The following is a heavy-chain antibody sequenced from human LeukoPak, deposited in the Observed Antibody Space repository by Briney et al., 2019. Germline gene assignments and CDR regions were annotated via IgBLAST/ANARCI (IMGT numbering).Heavy chain of an antibody. J-gene: IGHJ4*02. D-gene: IGHD5-18*01. CDR3: ASGVLAAMVPDY. V-gene: IGHV3-74*01. CDR2: ISCGGSAT. Sequence: PGGSLRLSCAASGFTFSSYWMHWVRQAPGKGLVWISRISCGGSATNYAGSVKGRFNISRDNAQNTLYLQMNSLRPEDTAVYYCASGVLAAMVPDYWGQGILVTVSS. CDR1: GFTFSSYW.